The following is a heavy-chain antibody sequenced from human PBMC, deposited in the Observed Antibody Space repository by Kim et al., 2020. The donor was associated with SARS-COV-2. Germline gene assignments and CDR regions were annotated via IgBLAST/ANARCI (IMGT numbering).Heavy chain of an antibody. Sequence: GGSLRLSCAASGFTFSSYAMHWVRQAPGKGLEWVAVISYDGSNKYYADSVKGRFTISRDNSKNTLYLQMNSLRAEDTAVYYCARDFGDDVDTAMVYYYYGMDVWGQGTTVTVSS. CDR1: GFTFSSYA. V-gene: IGHV3-30*04. J-gene: IGHJ6*02. D-gene: IGHD5-18*01. CDR3: ARDFGDDVDTAMVYYYYGMDV. CDR2: ISYDGSNK.